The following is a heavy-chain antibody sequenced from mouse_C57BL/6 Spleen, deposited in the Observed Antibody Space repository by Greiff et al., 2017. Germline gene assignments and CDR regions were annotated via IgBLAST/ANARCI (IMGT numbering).Heavy chain of an antibody. CDR2: IYPGDGDT. J-gene: IGHJ1*03. CDR3: ARGGVVAHWYFDV. V-gene: IGHV1-80*01. D-gene: IGHD1-1*01. Sequence: LVESGAELVKPGASVKISCKASGYAFSSYWMNWVKQRPGKGLEWIGQIYPGDGDTNYNGKFKGKATLTADKSSSTAYMQLSSLTSEDSAVYFCARGGVVAHWYFDVWGTGTTVTVSS. CDR1: GYAFSSYW.